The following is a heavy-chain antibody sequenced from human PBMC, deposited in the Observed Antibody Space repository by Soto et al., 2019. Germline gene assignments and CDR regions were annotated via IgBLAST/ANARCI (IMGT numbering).Heavy chain of an antibody. CDR2: ISAYNGNT. CDR1: GYTFTSYG. Sequence: QVQLVQSGAEVKKPGASVKVSCKASGYTFTSYGISCVRQAPGQGLEWMGWISAYNGNTNYAQKLQGRVTMTTDTSTSTDYMELRSLRSDDTAVYYCARDHDGDYERVNYYGMDVWGQGTTVTVSS. J-gene: IGHJ6*02. D-gene: IGHD4-17*01. V-gene: IGHV1-18*01. CDR3: ARDHDGDYERVNYYGMDV.